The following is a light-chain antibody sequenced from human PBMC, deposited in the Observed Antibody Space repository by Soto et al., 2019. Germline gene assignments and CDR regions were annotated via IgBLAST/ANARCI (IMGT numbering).Light chain of an antibody. CDR3: SSYASRTTVV. CDR2: DVT. Sequence: QSVLTQPASVSGSPGQSITISCTGTSSDVGGYNYVSWYQQHPDKAPKLMIYDVTSRPSGVSNRFSGSKSGNTASLTISGLQAEDEADYYCSSYASRTTVVFGRVTKVTV. V-gene: IGLV2-14*01. J-gene: IGLJ2*01. CDR1: SSDVGGYNY.